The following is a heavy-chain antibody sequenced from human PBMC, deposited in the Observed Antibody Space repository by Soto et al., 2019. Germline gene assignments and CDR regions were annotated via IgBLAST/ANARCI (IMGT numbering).Heavy chain of an antibody. V-gene: IGHV3-7*01. CDR1: GFIFSKSW. Sequence: GGSLRLSCAASGFIFSKSWMNWVRQAPGKGPEWVASIKEDGSETYYVDSVKGRFTISRDNAKSSLSLQMNSLRAEDSAVYFCARGGRTDTRYQYFDDWGQGTQVTVSS. J-gene: IGHJ4*02. D-gene: IGHD2-2*01. CDR2: IKEDGSET. CDR3: ARGGRTDTRYQYFDD.